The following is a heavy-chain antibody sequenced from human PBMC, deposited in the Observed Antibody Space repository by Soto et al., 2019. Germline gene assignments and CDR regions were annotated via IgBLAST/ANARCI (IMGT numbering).Heavy chain of an antibody. CDR2: IYDSGTT. CDR3: ARSPQYYTPGSSPFDY. J-gene: IGHJ4*03. Sequence: SETLSLTCVVSSYVIESGHYWGWVRQPPGKGLEWVGSIYDSGTTYYNPSLKSRVTISADTSKNQFSLSLTSVTAADTAVYYCARSPQYYTPGSSPFDYWGPGTMVTVSS. V-gene: IGHV4-38-2*01. D-gene: IGHD3-3*01. CDR1: SYVIESGHY.